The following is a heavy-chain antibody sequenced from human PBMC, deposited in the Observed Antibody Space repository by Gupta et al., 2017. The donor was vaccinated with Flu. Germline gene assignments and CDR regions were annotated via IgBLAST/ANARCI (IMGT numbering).Heavy chain of an antibody. D-gene: IGHD3-3*01. CDR3: ARYYYTRIEYFQK. CDR2: VSSYNGET. CDR1: GYIFTDFS. V-gene: IGHV1-18*04. J-gene: IGHJ1*01. Sequence: QVRLVQSGVEVKEPGASVIVSCNTSGYIFTDFSISWLRQAPGQGLEWMGWVSSYNGETKEAQNFLGRVTMKTDTSTKTAYLALAGLSYADSDVYYGARYYYTRIEYFQKCGQGTLVIVSS.